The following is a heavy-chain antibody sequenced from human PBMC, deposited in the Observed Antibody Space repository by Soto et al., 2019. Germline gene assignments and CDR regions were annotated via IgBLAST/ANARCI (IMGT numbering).Heavy chain of an antibody. Sequence: EVQLVESGGGLVQPGRSLRLSCAASGFTFDDYAMHWVRQAPGKGLEWVSGISWNSGSIGYVDSVKGRFTISRDNAKNSLYLQMNSLRAEDTALYYCAKDIGQFLSGFDIWGQGTMVTVSS. CDR3: AKDIGQFLSGFDI. J-gene: IGHJ3*02. CDR2: ISWNSGSI. D-gene: IGHD3-10*01. V-gene: IGHV3-9*01. CDR1: GFTFDDYA.